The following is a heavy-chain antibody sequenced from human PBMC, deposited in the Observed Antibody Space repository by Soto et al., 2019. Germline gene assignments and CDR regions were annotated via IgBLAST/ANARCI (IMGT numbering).Heavy chain of an antibody. J-gene: IGHJ6*02. CDR3: ARVNDYGGNLKGYYGMDV. Sequence: ASVKVSCKASGYTFTGYYMHWVRQAPGQGLEWMGWINPNSGGTNYAQKFQGWVTMTRDTSISTAYMELSRLRSDDTAVYYCARVNDYGGNLKGYYGMDVWGQGTTVTVYS. V-gene: IGHV1-2*04. D-gene: IGHD4-17*01. CDR2: INPNSGGT. CDR1: GYTFTGYY.